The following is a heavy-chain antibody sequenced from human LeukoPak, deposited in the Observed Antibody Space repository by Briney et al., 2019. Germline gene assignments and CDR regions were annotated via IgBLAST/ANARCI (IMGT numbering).Heavy chain of an antibody. CDR1: GFSFSTHG. V-gene: IGHV4-31*02. D-gene: IGHD2-15*01. J-gene: IGHJ5*02. CDR2: IYYSGST. Sequence: LRLSCAASGFSFSTHGINWVRKHQGKGLKWIGYIYYSGSTYYNPSLKSRVTISVDTSKNQFSLKLSSVTAADTAVYYCARDNCSGGSCYNHWGQGTLVTVSS. CDR3: ARDNCSGGSCYNH.